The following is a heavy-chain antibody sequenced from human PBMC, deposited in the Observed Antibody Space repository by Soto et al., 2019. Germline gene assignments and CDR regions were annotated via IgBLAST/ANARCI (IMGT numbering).Heavy chain of an antibody. D-gene: IGHD1-26*01. CDR1: GFTFSSYG. CDR3: ARDGPLMGVTHYYYYGMDV. CDR2: IWYDESNK. Sequence: QVQLVESGGGVVQPGRALRLSCAASGFTFSSYGMHWVRQAPGKGLEWVAVIWYDESNKYYADSVKGRFTISRDNSKNTLYLQMNSLRAEDTAVYYCARDGPLMGVTHYYYYGMDVWGQGTTVTVSS. J-gene: IGHJ6*02. V-gene: IGHV3-33*01.